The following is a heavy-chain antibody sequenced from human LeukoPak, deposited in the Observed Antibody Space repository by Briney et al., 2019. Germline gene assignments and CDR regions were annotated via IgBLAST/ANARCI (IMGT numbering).Heavy chain of an antibody. CDR3: ARDPSGDRGYFDY. D-gene: IGHD7-27*01. CDR1: GYTFTGYY. CDR2: INPNSGGT. V-gene: IGHV1-2*02. J-gene: IGHJ4*02. Sequence: ASVKVSCKASGYTFTGYYMHWVRQAPGRGLEWMGWINPNSGGTNYAQKFQGRVTMTRDTSISTAYMELSRLRSDDTAVYYCARDPSGDRGYFDYWGQGTLVTVSS.